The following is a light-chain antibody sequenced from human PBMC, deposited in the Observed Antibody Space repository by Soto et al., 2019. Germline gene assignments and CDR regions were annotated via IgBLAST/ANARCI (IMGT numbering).Light chain of an antibody. V-gene: IGLV2-14*03. Sequence: QSALTQPASVSGSPGQSITISCSGTSIDVGGTNHVSWYLQHPGEAPKLIMYDVSNRPSGVSDRFFGSKADNTATLTVSGLQDEDEADYYCCSYTSFSTNVFGTGTKLTVL. CDR3: CSYTSFSTNV. CDR2: DVS. J-gene: IGLJ1*01. CDR1: SIDVGGTNH.